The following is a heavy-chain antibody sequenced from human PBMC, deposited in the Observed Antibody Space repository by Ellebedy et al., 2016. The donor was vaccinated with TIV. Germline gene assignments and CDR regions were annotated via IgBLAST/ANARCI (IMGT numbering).Heavy chain of an antibody. CDR2: INPNSGGT. CDR1: GYTFTSYG. V-gene: IGHV1-2*02. Sequence: ASVKVSCKASGYTFTSYGISWVRQAPGQGLEWMGWINPNSGGTNYAQKFQGRVTMTRETSISTAYMELSRLRSDDTAVYYCARDRYWVQNWGLPRYGMDVWGQGTTVTVSS. D-gene: IGHD7-27*01. CDR3: ARDRYWVQNWGLPRYGMDV. J-gene: IGHJ6*02.